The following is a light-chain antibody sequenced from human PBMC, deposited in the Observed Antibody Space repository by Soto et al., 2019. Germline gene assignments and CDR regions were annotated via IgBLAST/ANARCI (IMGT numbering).Light chain of an antibody. CDR2: AAS. V-gene: IGKV1-12*01. Sequence: DIQMTQSPSSVSASVGHRVTITCRASQRINSWLAWYQQRPGKAPKLLIYAASSLQSGVPSRFSGSGFGTDFTLTISSLQPEDIATYYCQLATSLPPWTFGQGTKVEIK. CDR3: QLATSLPPWT. J-gene: IGKJ1*01. CDR1: QRINSW.